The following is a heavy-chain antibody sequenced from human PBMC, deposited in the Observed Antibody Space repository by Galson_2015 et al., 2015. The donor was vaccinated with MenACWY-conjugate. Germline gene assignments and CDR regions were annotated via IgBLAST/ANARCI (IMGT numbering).Heavy chain of an antibody. J-gene: IGHJ6*02. Sequence: QSGAEVIKPGESLQISCKGSGYSFTNYWIAWVRQMPGKGLEWVGLIDPVNSNIRYSPSFQGQVTISADESISTAYLQWSSLKAWDAVMYFVASLPPGGRGMDVSVRGTTVAASS. D-gene: IGHD1-26*01. CDR2: IDPVNSNI. V-gene: IGHV5-51*01. CDR3: ASLPPGGRGMDV. CDR1: GYSFTNYW.